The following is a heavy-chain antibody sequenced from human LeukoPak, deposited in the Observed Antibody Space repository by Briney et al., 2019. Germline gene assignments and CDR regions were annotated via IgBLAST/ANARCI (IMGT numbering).Heavy chain of an antibody. V-gene: IGHV3-30-3*01. CDR1: GFTFSSYA. CDR2: ISYDGSNK. J-gene: IGHJ4*02. Sequence: GRSLRLSCAASGFTFSSYAMHWVRQAPGKGMEWVAVISYDGSNKYYADSVKGRFTISRDNSKNTLYLQMNSLRAEDTAVYYCPRPYNWDALRLHYFDYWGQGTLVTVSS. D-gene: IGHD1-20*01. CDR3: PRPYNWDALRLHYFDY.